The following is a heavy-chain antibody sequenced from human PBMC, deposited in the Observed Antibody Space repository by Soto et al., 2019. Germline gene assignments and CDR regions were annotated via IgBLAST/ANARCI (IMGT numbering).Heavy chain of an antibody. Sequence: EVQLVESGGGLVQPGGSLRLSCVASGFIFSSYWMSWVRQAPGKGLEWVANIKQDGSETYYVDSVKGRFTISRDNAKNSLYLQMNTLRAEDTAVYYCAREGQFAYWGQGTLVTVSS. J-gene: IGHJ4*02. CDR2: IKQDGSET. CDR3: AREGQFAY. V-gene: IGHV3-7*03. D-gene: IGHD3-10*01. CDR1: GFIFSSYW.